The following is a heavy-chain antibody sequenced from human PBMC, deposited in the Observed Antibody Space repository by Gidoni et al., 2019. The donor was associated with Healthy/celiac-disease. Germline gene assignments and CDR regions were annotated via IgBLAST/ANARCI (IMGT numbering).Heavy chain of an antibody. Sequence: EVQLVESGGGLVQPGGSLRLSCAASGFPFSSSSMHCVRQAPGKGLEWVSYISSSSSTIYYADSVKGRFTISRDNAKNSLYLQMNSLRDEDTAVYYCARVDYDVLRYFDWSQVYYYYYMDVWGKGTTVTVSS. D-gene: IGHD3-9*01. CDR2: ISSSSSTI. CDR1: GFPFSSSS. CDR3: ARVDYDVLRYFDWSQVYYYYYMDV. V-gene: IGHV3-48*02. J-gene: IGHJ6*03.